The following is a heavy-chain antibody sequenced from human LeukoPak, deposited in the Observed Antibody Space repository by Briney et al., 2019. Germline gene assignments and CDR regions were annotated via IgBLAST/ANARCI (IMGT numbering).Heavy chain of an antibody. CDR1: GYTFTSYG. V-gene: IGHV1-18*01. CDR2: ISAYNGNT. Sequence: ASVKVSCKAPGYTFTSYGISWVRQAPGQGLEWMGWISAYNGNTNYAQKLQGRVTMTTDTSTSTAYMELRSLRSDDTAVYYCARDSTIYGGNSNDAFDIRGQGTMVTVSS. D-gene: IGHD4-23*01. J-gene: IGHJ3*02. CDR3: ARDSTIYGGNSNDAFDI.